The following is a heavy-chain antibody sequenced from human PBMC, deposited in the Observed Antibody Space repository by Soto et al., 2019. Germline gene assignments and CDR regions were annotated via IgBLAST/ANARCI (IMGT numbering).Heavy chain of an antibody. CDR1: GFTFSSYA. D-gene: IGHD1-26*01. J-gene: IGHJ4*02. CDR3: AKERGKWELLSFPLSH. V-gene: IGHV3-23*01. Sequence: EVQLLESGGGLVQPGGSLRLSCAASGFTFSSYAMSWVRQAPGKGLEWVSAISGSGGSTYYAASVKGRFTISRDNSKKALYLQMDSLRAADTAVYYCAKERGKWELLSFPLSHWGQGTLVTVSS. CDR2: ISGSGGST.